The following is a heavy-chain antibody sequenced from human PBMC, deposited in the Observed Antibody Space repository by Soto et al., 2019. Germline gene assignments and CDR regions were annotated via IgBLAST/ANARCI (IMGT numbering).Heavy chain of an antibody. V-gene: IGHV1-3*01. Sequence: GASVKVSCKASGYTFTSYAMHWARQAPGQRLEWMGWINAGNGNTKYSQKFQGRVTITRYTSASTAYMELSSLRFEDTAVYYCARADSSGPSDYWGQGTLVTV. CDR1: GYTFTSYA. CDR3: ARADSSGPSDY. CDR2: INAGNGNT. D-gene: IGHD6-19*01. J-gene: IGHJ4*02.